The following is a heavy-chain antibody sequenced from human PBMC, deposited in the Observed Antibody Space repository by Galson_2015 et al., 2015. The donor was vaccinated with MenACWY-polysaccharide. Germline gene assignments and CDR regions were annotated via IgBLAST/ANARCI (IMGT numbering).Heavy chain of an antibody. CDR2: INSDASII. CDR1: GFTFSSHW. CDR3: ARDRVDVPVIEARTIFDY. V-gene: IGHV3-74*01. J-gene: IGHJ4*02. D-gene: IGHD2/OR15-2a*01. Sequence: SLRLSCAASGFTFSSHWMHWVRQAPGEGRVWVSRINSDASIINYADTVKGRFTISRDNAKNTLYLEMKSLRAEDTAIYFCARDRVDVPVIEARTIFDYWGQGVLVTVSS.